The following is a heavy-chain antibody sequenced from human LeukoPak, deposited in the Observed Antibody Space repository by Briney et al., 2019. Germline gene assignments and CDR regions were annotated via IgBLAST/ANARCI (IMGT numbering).Heavy chain of an antibody. J-gene: IGHJ3*02. CDR3: AREPIVVVTLGAFDI. V-gene: IGHV3-21*01. D-gene: IGHD2-21*02. Sequence: GGSLRLSCAASGFTFSSYSMNWVRQAPGKGLEWVSSISSSSSYIYYADSVKGRFTISRDNAKNSLYLQMNSLRAEDTAVYYCAREPIVVVTLGAFDIWGQGTMVTVSS. CDR2: ISSSSSYI. CDR1: GFTFSSYS.